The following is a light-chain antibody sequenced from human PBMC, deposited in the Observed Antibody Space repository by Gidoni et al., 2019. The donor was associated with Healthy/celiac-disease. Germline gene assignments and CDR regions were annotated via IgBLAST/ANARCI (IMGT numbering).Light chain of an antibody. Sequence: IQMTQSPSSLSAPLEDRVTSACRASRGISNYLAWYQQKPGKVPQLLIYAASTLPAGVPSRFSGSGSATDFTLTISSLQPEYAATYYCQQYNSAPQLTFGAGTKVEIK. V-gene: IGKV1-27*01. CDR3: QQYNSAPQLT. J-gene: IGKJ4*01. CDR1: RGISNY. CDR2: AAS.